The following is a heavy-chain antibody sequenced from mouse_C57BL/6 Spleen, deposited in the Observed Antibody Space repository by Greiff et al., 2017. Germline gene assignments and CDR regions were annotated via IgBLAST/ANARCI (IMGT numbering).Heavy chain of an antibody. CDR2: ISGGGGNT. CDR3: ASNYGSYYYFDY. J-gene: IGHJ2*01. CDR1: GFTFSSYT. D-gene: IGHD1-1*01. V-gene: IGHV5-9*01. Sequence: EVMLVESGGGLVKPGGSLKLSCAASGFTFSSYTMSWVRQTPEKRLEWVATISGGGGNTYYPDSVKGRFTISRDNAKNTLYLQMSSLRSEDTALYYCASNYGSYYYFDYWGQGTTLTVSS.